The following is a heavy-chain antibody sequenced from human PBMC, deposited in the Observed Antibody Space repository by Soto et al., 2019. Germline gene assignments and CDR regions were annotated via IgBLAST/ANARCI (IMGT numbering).Heavy chain of an antibody. CDR1: GFSFSTYR. CDR2: ISSRRYTT. J-gene: IGHJ6*02. D-gene: IGHD6-6*01. V-gene: IGHV3-48*02. Sequence: EVQLVESGGGLVQPGGSLRLSCAASGFSFSTYRMNWVRQAPGKGLEWVSYISSRRYTTYYVDSVKGRVTISRDNAKNARDLQMNSLRDEDTAVYYCARGGSSSDNGMDVWGQGTTVTVSS. CDR3: ARGGSSSDNGMDV.